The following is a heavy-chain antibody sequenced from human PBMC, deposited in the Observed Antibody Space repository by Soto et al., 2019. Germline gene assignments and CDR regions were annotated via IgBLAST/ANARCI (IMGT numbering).Heavy chain of an antibody. J-gene: IGHJ6*02. CDR2: IKSKTDGGTT. V-gene: IGHV3-15*01. Sequence: EVQLVESGGGLVKPGGSLRLSCAASGFTFSNAWMSWVRQAPGKGLEWVGRIKSKTDGGTTDYAAPVKGRFTISRDDSKNTLYLQMNSLKTEDTAVYYCTTGFVVVPAALRGDYYYYGMDVWGQGTTVTVSS. D-gene: IGHD2-2*01. CDR1: GFTFSNAW. CDR3: TTGFVVVPAALRGDYYYYGMDV.